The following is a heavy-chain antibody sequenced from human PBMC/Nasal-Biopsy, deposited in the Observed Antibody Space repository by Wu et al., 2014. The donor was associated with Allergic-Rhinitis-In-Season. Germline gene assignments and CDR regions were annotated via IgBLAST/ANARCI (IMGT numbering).Heavy chain of an antibody. CDR1: GGSVSSDNYF. CDR3: AKHRHSQPVDY. Sequence: TLSLTCTVSGGSVSSDNYFWNWIRQPAGKTLEWIGRMYSSGHTDYNPSLKSRVTMSIDTSKNQLSLTLISVTAADTAVYSCAKHRHSQPVDYWGKGTLVTV. J-gene: IGHJ4*02. CDR2: MYSSGHT. D-gene: IGHD4-11*01. V-gene: IGHV4-61*02.